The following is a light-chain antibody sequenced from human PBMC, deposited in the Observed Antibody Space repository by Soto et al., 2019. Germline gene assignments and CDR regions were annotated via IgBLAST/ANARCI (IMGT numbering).Light chain of an antibody. V-gene: IGLV6-57*04. CDR1: SGSIASNY. CDR2: EDN. J-gene: IGLJ2*01. Sequence: LTQPHSVSESPGKTVTISCTRSSGSIASNYVQWYQQRPGSAPTTVIYEDNQRPSGVPDRFSGSIDSSSNSASLTISGLKTEDEADYYCQSYDTSKQVFGGGTKL. CDR3: QSYDTSKQV.